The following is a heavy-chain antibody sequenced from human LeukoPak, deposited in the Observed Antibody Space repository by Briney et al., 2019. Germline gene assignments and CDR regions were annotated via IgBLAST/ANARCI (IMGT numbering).Heavy chain of an antibody. J-gene: IGHJ4*02. CDR1: GFTFTTYS. Sequence: PGESLRPSCAASGFTFTTYSMNWVRQAPGKGLEWVSHMGIGTSTIGYADSVKGRFTISRDNAKNSVHLQMSNLRVDDSAVYYCVRDKDWGFDSWGQGTLVTVSS. CDR3: VRDKDWGFDS. V-gene: IGHV3-48*01. D-gene: IGHD7-27*01. CDR2: MGIGTSTI.